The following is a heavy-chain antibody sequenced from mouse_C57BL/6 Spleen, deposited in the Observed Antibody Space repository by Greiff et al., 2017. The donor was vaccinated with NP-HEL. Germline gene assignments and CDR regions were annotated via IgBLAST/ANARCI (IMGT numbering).Heavy chain of an antibody. J-gene: IGHJ2*01. Sequence: QVQLQQPGAELVKPGASVKLSCKASGYTFTSYWMHWVKQRPGQGLEWIGMIHPNSGSTNYNEKFKSKATLTVDKSSSTAYMQLSSLTSEDSAVYYCARDEGTGFDYWGQGTTLTVSS. V-gene: IGHV1-64*01. CDR3: ARDEGTGFDY. CDR1: GYTFTSYW. D-gene: IGHD3-3*01. CDR2: IHPNSGST.